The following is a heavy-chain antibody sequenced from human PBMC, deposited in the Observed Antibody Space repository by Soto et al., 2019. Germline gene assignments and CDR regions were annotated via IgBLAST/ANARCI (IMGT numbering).Heavy chain of an antibody. CDR3: ARVPLLWFGDKSAYMDV. Sequence: TLSLTCTVSGGSISSGGYYWSWIRQHPGKGLEWIGYIYYSGSTYYNPSLKSRVTISVDTSKNQFSLKLSSVTAADTAVYYCARVPLLWFGDKSAYMDVWGKGTTVTVSS. V-gene: IGHV4-31*03. J-gene: IGHJ6*03. CDR2: IYYSGST. D-gene: IGHD3-10*01. CDR1: GGSISSGGYY.